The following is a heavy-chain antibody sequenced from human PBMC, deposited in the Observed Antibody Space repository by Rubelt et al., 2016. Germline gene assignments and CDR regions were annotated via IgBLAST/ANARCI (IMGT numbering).Heavy chain of an antibody. J-gene: IGHJ4*02. CDR1: GGSVSTTRYY. D-gene: IGHD2-2*01. CDR3: VRVRKNAWEEVGPPDF. Sequence: QLQLQESGPGLLKPSETLSLTCTVSGGSVSTTRYYWGRVRQPPGKGFEWLGRVYYTGSTDYTPSLEGRVTMSVSTSRNQFSLRVTPVTASETDMYLCVRVRKNAWEEVGPPDFWGQGTLLTVSS. V-gene: IGHV4-39*01. CDR2: VYYTGST.